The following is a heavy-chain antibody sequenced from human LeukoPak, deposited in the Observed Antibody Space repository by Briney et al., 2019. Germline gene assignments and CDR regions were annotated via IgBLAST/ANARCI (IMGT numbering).Heavy chain of an antibody. CDR3: ATSAAAPGNQ. CDR2: VNTDGSDI. V-gene: IGHV3-74*01. Sequence: PGGSLRLSCAASGFTFSSYWMHWVRQAPAKGLVWVSRVNTDGSDISYADSVKGRFTISRDNAKSSVYLQMNTLRAEDTAVYYCATSAAAPGNQWGQGTLVTVSS. D-gene: IGHD6-13*01. CDR1: GFTFSSYW. J-gene: IGHJ4*02.